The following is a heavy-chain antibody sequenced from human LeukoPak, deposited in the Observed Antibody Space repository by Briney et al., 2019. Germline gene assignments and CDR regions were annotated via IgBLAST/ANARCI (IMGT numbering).Heavy chain of an antibody. V-gene: IGHV3-13*01. Sequence: GGSLRLSCAASGFTFNNYDMHWAGQATGKGREWVAAIGTGGDTYYPDSVKGRFTISRENGKNSLFLQVDSLRAGDSAVYYCARSFHCSGGRCYLDFLLWGQGTLVTVSS. CDR1: GFTFNNYD. CDR2: IGTGGDT. J-gene: IGHJ1*01. D-gene: IGHD2-15*01. CDR3: ARSFHCSGGRCYLDFLL.